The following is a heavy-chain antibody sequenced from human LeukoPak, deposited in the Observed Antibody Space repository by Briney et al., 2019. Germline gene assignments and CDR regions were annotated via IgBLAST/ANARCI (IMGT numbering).Heavy chain of an antibody. V-gene: IGHV3-53*01. D-gene: IGHD6-6*01. CDR1: GLTVSSNY. CDR2: IYSGGST. Sequence: PGGSLRLSCAASGLTVSSNYMSWVRQAPGKGLQWVSVIYSGGSTYYADSVKGRFTISRDSSKNTLYLQMNGLRADDTAVYYCARWQSLAARFDNWGQGTLVTVSS. J-gene: IGHJ4*02. CDR3: ARWQSLAARFDN.